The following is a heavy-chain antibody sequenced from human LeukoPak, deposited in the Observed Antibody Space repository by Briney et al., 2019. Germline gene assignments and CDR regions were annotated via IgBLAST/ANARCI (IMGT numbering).Heavy chain of an antibody. CDR3: ARGRRGYGSGSYYKSYNWFDP. Sequence: SETLSLTCAVYGGSFSGYYWSWIRQPPGKGLEWIGEINHSGSTNYNPSLKSRVTISVDTSKNQFSLKLSSVTAADTAVYYCARGRRGYGSGSYYKSYNWFDPWGQGTLVTVSP. CDR2: INHSGST. CDR1: GGSFSGYY. D-gene: IGHD3-10*01. J-gene: IGHJ5*02. V-gene: IGHV4-34*01.